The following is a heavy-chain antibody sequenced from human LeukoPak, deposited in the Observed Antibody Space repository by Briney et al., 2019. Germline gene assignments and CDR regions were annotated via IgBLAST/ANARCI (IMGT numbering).Heavy chain of an antibody. J-gene: IGHJ4*02. CDR1: GGSISSSSYY. V-gene: IGHV4-39*07. CDR3: ARGHRLFSSWYWKPENYFDY. CDR2: IYYSGST. Sequence: SETLSLTCTVSGGSISSSSYYWGWIRQPPGKGLEWIGSIYYSGSTYYNPSLKSRVTISVDTSKNQFSLKLSSVTAADTAVYYCARGHRLFSSWYWKPENYFDYWGQGTLVTVSS. D-gene: IGHD6-13*01.